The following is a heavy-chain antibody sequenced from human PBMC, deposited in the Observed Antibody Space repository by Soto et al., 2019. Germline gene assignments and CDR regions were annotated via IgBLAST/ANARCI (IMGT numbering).Heavy chain of an antibody. D-gene: IGHD1-26*01. CDR2: ISAYNGDT. V-gene: IGHV1-18*04. J-gene: IGHJ4*02. Sequence: SVKVSCKASGYTFTSYGISWVRQAPGQGLEWMGWISAYNGDTNYAQKLQGRVTMTTDTSTSTAYMELRSLRSDDTAVYYCARDQGGSYYVAIGHWGQGTLVTVSS. CDR3: ARDQGGSYYVAIGH. CDR1: GYTFTSYG.